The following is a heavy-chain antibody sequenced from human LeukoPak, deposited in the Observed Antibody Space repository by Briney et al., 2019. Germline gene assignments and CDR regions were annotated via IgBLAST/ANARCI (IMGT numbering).Heavy chain of an antibody. V-gene: IGHV3-53*01. CDR3: AGIIWQQLISDY. Sequence: ETLSLTCTVSGGSISSSSYYMSWVRQAPGKGLEWVSVIYSGGSTYYADSVKGRFTISRDNSKNTLYLQMNSLRAEDTAVYYSAGIIWQQLISDYWGQGTLVTVSS. CDR1: GGSISSSSYY. J-gene: IGHJ4*02. CDR2: IYSGGST. D-gene: IGHD6-13*01.